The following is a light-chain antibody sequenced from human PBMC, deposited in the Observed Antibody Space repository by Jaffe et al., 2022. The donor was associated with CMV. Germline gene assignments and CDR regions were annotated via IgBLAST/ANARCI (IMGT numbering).Light chain of an antibody. V-gene: IGKV2-28*01. J-gene: IGKJ1*01. CDR2: LVS. CDR1: QSLVHSNGYTY. Sequence: EIVMTQSPLSLPVTPGEPASISCRSSQSLVHSNGYTYLDWYLQKPGQSPQLVIYLVSNRASGVPDRFSGSGSGTDFTLKISRVEAEDVGIYYCMQARQTPRTFGQGTKVEIK. CDR3: MQARQTPRT.